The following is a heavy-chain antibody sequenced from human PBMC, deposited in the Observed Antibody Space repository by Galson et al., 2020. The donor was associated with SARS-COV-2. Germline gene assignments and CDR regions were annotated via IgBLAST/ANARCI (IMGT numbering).Heavy chain of an antibody. J-gene: IGHJ4*02. Sequence: SETLSLTCTVSGYSISSGYYWGWIRQPPGKGLEWIGSIYHSGSTYYNQSLKSRVTISVDTSKNQFSLKLSSVTAADTAVYYCARDSLLYGYPPEGVDYWGQGTLVTVSS. V-gene: IGHV4-38-2*02. D-gene: IGHD5-18*01. CDR2: IYHSGST. CDR1: GYSISSGYY. CDR3: ARDSLLYGYPPEGVDY.